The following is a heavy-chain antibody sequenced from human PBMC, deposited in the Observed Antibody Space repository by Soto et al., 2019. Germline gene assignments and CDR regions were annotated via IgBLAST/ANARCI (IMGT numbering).Heavy chain of an antibody. J-gene: IGHJ4*02. CDR2: ISGSGGST. V-gene: IGHV3-23*01. CDR3: AKDIMGLDVTIFGVVNTFDY. CDR1: GFTFSSYA. D-gene: IGHD3-3*01. Sequence: VQLLESGGGLVQPGGSLRLSCAASGFTFSSYAMSWVRQAPGKGLEWVSAISGSGGSTYYADSVKGRFTISRDNSKNTLYLQMNSLRAEDTAVYYCAKDIMGLDVTIFGVVNTFDYWGQGTLVTVSS.